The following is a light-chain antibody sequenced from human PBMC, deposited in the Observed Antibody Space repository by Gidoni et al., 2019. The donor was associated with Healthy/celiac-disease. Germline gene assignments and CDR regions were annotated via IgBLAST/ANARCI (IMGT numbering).Light chain of an antibody. V-gene: IGLV1-44*01. CDR3: AAWDDSLNGYWV. Sequence: SVLPPPPSAAGAPAHRVTLSCSGSSSNIGSNTVNWYQQLPGTAPKLLIYSNNQRPSGVPDRFSGSKSGTSASLAISGLQSEDEADYYCAAWDDSLNGYWVFGGGTKLTVL. CDR1: SSNIGSNT. CDR2: SNN. J-gene: IGLJ3*02.